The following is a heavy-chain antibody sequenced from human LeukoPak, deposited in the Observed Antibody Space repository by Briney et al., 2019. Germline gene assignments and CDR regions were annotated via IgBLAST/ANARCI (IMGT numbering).Heavy chain of an antibody. Sequence: SETLSLTCTVSGGSISSYYWSWIRQPPGKGLEWIGYIYYTGSTNYSPSLKSRVTISVDTSKNQFSLKLSSVTTADTAVYYCARAGGFSSGYIFWGQGTLVTVSS. V-gene: IGHV4-59*01. CDR3: ARAGGFSSGYIF. J-gene: IGHJ4*02. D-gene: IGHD3-22*01. CDR2: IYYTGST. CDR1: GGSISSYY.